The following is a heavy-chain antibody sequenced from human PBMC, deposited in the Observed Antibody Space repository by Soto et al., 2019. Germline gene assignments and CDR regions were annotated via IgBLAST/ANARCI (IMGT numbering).Heavy chain of an antibody. CDR3: AKDIWPYDSSYGMDV. V-gene: IGHV3-43*01. J-gene: IGHJ6*02. D-gene: IGHD4-4*01. Sequence: PGGSLRLSCAASGFTFDDYTMHWVRQAPGKGLEWVSPISWDGGSTYYADSVKGRFTISRDNSKNSLYLQMNSLRTEDTALYYCAKDIWPYDSSYGMDVWGQGTTVTVSS. CDR1: GFTFDDYT. CDR2: ISWDGGST.